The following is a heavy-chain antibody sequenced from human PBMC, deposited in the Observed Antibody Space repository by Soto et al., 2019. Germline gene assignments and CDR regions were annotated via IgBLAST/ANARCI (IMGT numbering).Heavy chain of an antibody. CDR3: AKKPPSSIQGWAFGMDV. Sequence: EVQLVETGGGLIQPGGSLRLSCLASGFSVTTNYIIWVRQPPGKGLEWVSTTFTGGSTHHADSVKGRFSISRDNSKNTVYLQMNNLRVEDTAVYYCAKKPPSSIQGWAFGMDVWGQGTTVSVS. V-gene: IGHV3-53*02. CDR2: TFTGGST. CDR1: GFSVTTNY. J-gene: IGHJ6*02. D-gene: IGHD1-26*01.